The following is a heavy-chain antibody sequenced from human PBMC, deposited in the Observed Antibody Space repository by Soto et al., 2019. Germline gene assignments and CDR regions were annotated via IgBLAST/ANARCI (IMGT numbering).Heavy chain of an antibody. V-gene: IGHV3-33*01. Sequence: AGGSLRLSCAASGFIFSSFGMHWVRQAPGKGLEWVAHIWYDGSNTYYADSVKGRFTISRDNSRNTVYLQMNSLRDEDTAVYYCARGRKNYYDDSRYHSWGQGTLVTAPQ. CDR3: ARGRKNYYDDSRYHS. D-gene: IGHD3-22*01. CDR2: IWYDGSNT. CDR1: GFIFSSFG. J-gene: IGHJ4*02.